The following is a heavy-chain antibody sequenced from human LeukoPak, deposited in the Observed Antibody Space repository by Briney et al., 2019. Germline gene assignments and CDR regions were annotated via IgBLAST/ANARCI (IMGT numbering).Heavy chain of an antibody. CDR2: ISSSSSYI. J-gene: IGHJ4*02. CDR3: ARDFWSGYSHSGFDY. V-gene: IGHV3-21*01. CDR1: GFTFSSYS. Sequence: GGSLRLSCAASGFTFSSYSMNWVRQAPGKGLGWVSSISSSSSYIYYADSVKGRFTISRDNAKNSLYLQMNSLRAEDTAVYYCARDFWSGYSHSGFDYWGQGTLVTVSS. D-gene: IGHD3-3*01.